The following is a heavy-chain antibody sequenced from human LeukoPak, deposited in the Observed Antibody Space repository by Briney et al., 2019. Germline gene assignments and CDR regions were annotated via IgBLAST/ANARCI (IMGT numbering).Heavy chain of an antibody. CDR1: GYTLTELS. J-gene: IGHJ4*02. CDR3: ATMYYYDSSGHLDY. V-gene: IGHV1-24*01. CDR2: FDPEDGET. D-gene: IGHD3-22*01. Sequence: ASVKVSCKVSGYTLTELSMHWVRQAPGKGLEWMGGFDPEDGETIYAQKFQGRVTMTEDTSTDTAYMELSSLRSEGTAVYYCATMYYYDSSGHLDYWGQGTLVTVSS.